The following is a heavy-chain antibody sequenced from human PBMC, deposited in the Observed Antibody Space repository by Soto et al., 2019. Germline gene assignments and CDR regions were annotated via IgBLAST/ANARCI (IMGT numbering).Heavy chain of an antibody. V-gene: IGHV3-53*01. CDR2: FYSSGNP. CDR1: GFTVSNNY. Sequence: EVQLVESGGGLIQPGGSLRLSCAASGFTVSNNYMIWVRQAPGKGLEWVSLFYSSGNPHYADSVRGRCTISRDKSNNPLNLQMNSLRAEDTAVYYCATAPRLAVWGQGTTGTVSS. CDR3: ATAPRLAV. J-gene: IGHJ6*02.